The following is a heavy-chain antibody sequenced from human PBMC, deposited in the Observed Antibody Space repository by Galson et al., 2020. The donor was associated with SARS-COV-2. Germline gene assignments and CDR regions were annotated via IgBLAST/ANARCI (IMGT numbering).Heavy chain of an antibody. V-gene: IGHV3-21*01. CDR1: GFTFSSYS. J-gene: IGHJ6*03. Sequence: GGSLRLSCAASGFTFSSYSMNWVRQAPGKGLEWVSSISSSSSYIYYADSVKGRFTISRDNAKNSLYLQMNSLRAEDTAVYYCARAPYYDFWSGYYFAEGGYYYYYMDVWGKGTTVTVSS. CDR3: ARAPYYDFWSGYYFAEGGYYYYYMDV. CDR2: ISSSSSYI. D-gene: IGHD3-3*01.